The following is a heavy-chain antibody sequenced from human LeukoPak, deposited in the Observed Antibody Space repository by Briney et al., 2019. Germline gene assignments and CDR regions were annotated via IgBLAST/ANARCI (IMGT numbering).Heavy chain of an antibody. Sequence: GGSLRLSCAASGFTFSSYAMHWVRQAPGKGLEWVAVISYDGSNKYYADSVKGRFTISRDNSKNTLYLQTNSLRAEDTAVYYCARDRHDSPDAEGYWGQGTLVTVSS. V-gene: IGHV3-30-3*01. J-gene: IGHJ4*02. CDR2: ISYDGSNK. CDR3: ARDRHDSPDAEGY. CDR1: GFTFSSYA. D-gene: IGHD3-3*01.